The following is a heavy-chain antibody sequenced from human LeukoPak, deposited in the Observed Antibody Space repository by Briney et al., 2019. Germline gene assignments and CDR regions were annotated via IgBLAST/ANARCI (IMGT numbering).Heavy chain of an antibody. CDR1: GGSITGYY. V-gene: IGHV4-59*08. CDR3: ARQGGVATTFDY. CDR2: IYYSGST. Sequence: SETLSLTCTVSGGSITGYYWNWIRQPPGKGLEWIGYIYYSGSTNYNPPLKSRVTISVDTSENQFSLKLNYVTAADTAVYYCARQGGVATTFDYWGQGTLVTVSS. D-gene: IGHD5-12*01. J-gene: IGHJ4*02.